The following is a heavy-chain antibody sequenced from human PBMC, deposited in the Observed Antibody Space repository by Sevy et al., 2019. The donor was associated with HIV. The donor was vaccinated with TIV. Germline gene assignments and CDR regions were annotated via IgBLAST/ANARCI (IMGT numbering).Heavy chain of an antibody. CDR3: TTDREYGDYKGGFDY. CDR2: IRSNTDGGTT. V-gene: IGHV3-15*01. D-gene: IGHD4-17*01. J-gene: IGHJ4*02. CDR1: GLTFTNAW. Sequence: GGSLRLSCAASGLTFTNAWMGWVRQAPGKGLEWVGRIRSNTDGGTTDYAAPLKGRSTISRDDSKNTLYLNMNILKSADTAVYYCTTDREYGDYKGGFDYWGRGTLVTVSS.